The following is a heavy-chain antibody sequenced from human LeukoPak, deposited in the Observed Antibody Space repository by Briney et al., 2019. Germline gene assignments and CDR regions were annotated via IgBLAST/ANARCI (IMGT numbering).Heavy chain of an antibody. CDR1: DGSNSRYY. Sequence: SETLSLTCSVSDGSNSRYYWSWIRLPPGKGLEWIGYIHYSGSTKYNPSLKSRATISVDTSTNQFSLKLNSVPAADTAMYYCAKCCLYSNGYWTSSDSWGQGTLVTVSS. D-gene: IGHD3-22*01. J-gene: IGHJ4*02. CDR3: AKCCLYSNGYWTSSDS. V-gene: IGHV4-59*01. CDR2: IHYSGST.